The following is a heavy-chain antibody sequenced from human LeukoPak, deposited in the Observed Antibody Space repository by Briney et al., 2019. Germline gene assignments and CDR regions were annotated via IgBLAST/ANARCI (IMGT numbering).Heavy chain of an antibody. CDR2: VNPNSGNT. V-gene: IGHV1-8*03. CDR1: GYTFTSYD. CDR3: ARVGDSIAAAGTYYFDY. Sequence: ASVKFSCKASGYTFTSYDINWVRQATGQGLEWMGWVNPNSGNTGYAQKFQGRVTITRNTSISTAYMELSSLRSEDTAVYYCARVGDSIAAAGTYYFDYWGQGTLVTVSS. D-gene: IGHD6-13*01. J-gene: IGHJ4*02.